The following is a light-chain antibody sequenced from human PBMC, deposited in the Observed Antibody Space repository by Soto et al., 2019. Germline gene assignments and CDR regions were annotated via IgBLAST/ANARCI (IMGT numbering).Light chain of an antibody. CDR2: GAS. CDR3: QQRSNWPPL. J-gene: IGKJ5*01. Sequence: EIVLTQSPATLFLSPWERATLSCRASQSVSRYLAWYQQKPGQAPRLLIYGASTRATGLPARFSGSGSGTEFTLTISSLQSEDFAVYYCQQRSNWPPLFGQGTRLEIK. V-gene: IGKV3-11*01. CDR1: QSVSRY.